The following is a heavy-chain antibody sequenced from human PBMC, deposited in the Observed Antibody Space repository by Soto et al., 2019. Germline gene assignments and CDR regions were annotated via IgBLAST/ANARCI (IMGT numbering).Heavy chain of an antibody. J-gene: IGHJ6*02. CDR1: GGTFSSYA. CDR3: ARGLGYCTNGVCQNYYYYGMDV. V-gene: IGHV1-69*01. Sequence: QVQLVQSGAEVKKPGSSVKVSCKASGGTFSSYAISWVRQAPGQGLEWMGGIIPIFGTANYAQKFQGRVTITADESTSTAYMELSSLRSEDTAAYYCARGLGYCTNGVCQNYYYYGMDVWGQGTTVTVSS. D-gene: IGHD2-8*01. CDR2: IIPIFGTA.